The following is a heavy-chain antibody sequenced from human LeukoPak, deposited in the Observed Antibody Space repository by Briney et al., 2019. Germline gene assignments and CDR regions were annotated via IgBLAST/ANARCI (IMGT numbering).Heavy chain of an antibody. V-gene: IGHV4-4*07. CDR2: IYTSGST. D-gene: IGHD2-21*02. Sequence: PSETLSLTCTVSGGSISSYYWSWIRQPAGKGLEWIGRIYTSGSTNYNPSLTSRVTMSVDTSKNQFSLKLSSVTAADTAVYYCARGSDYCGGDCYSNAFDIWGQGTMVTVSS. CDR1: GGSISSYY. CDR3: ARGSDYCGGDCYSNAFDI. J-gene: IGHJ3*02.